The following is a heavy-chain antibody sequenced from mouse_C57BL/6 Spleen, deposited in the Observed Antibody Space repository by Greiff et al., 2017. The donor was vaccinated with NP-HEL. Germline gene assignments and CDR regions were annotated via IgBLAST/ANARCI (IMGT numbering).Heavy chain of an antibody. CDR1: GYTFTSYW. D-gene: IGHD1-1*01. Sequence: QVQLQQPGAELVMPGASVKLSCKASGYTFTSYWMHWVKQRPGQGLEWIGEIDPSDSYTNYNQKFKGKSTLTVDKSSSTAYMQLSSLTSEDSAVYYCARRATRAMDYWGQGTSVTVSS. CDR3: ARRATRAMDY. CDR2: IDPSDSYT. J-gene: IGHJ4*01. V-gene: IGHV1-69*01.